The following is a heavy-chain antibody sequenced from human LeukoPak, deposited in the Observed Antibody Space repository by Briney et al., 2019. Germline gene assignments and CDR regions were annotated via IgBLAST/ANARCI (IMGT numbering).Heavy chain of an antibody. CDR3: ARADQLRWFGDPRRPYYYGMDV. J-gene: IGHJ6*02. V-gene: IGHV5-51*01. CDR2: IYPGDSDT. D-gene: IGHD3-10*01. Sequence: KSGESLKISCKGSGYSYTNYWIGWVRQPPGKGLEWMGIIYPGDSDTRYSPSFQGQVTISADKSISTAYLQWSSLKASDNAMYYCARADQLRWFGDPRRPYYYGMDVWGQGTTVTVTS. CDR1: GYSYTNYW.